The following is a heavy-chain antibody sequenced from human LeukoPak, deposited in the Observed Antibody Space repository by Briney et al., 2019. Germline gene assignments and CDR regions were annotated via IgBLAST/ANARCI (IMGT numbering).Heavy chain of an antibody. D-gene: IGHD3-10*01. J-gene: IGHJ4*02. CDR1: GYTFTHQW. V-gene: IGHV5-51*01. CDR2: IYPRDSDT. Sequence: GESLKISCNASGYTFTHQWIGWVRQKSGSGLEWMGIIYPRDSDTRYSPSFQGHVSISADTSINTAYLEWSRLEASDTALYCCARHSDVIGAIWGQGTLVTVSS. CDR3: ARHSDVIGAI.